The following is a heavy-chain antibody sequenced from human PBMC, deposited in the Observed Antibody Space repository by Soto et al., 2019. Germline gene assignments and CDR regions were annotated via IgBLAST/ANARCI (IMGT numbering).Heavy chain of an antibody. J-gene: IGHJ4*02. D-gene: IGHD3-16*01. CDR3: AAYTASSGRHFGY. CDR1: GYSFTDYW. Sequence: PGESLKISCKGSGYSFTDYWTGWVRQVPGEGLEWLAMIYPGDSDTRYSPSFQGQVTISADRSITTAYLQWGSLKALDTAMYYCAAYTASSGRHFGYWGQGTLVTVSS. V-gene: IGHV5-51*01. CDR2: IYPGDSDT.